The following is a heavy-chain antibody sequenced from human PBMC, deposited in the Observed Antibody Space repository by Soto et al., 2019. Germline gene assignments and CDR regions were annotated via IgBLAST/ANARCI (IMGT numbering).Heavy chain of an antibody. CDR2: ISSSSSYI. J-gene: IGHJ6*02. D-gene: IGHD3-9*01. CDR1: GFTFSSYS. CDR3: AREGRVYDILTGYYSYYYYGMDV. V-gene: IGHV3-21*01. Sequence: GVSLRLSFAASGFTFSSYSMNWVRQAPGKGLEWVSSISSSSSYIYYADSVKGRFTISRDNAKNSLYLQMNSLRGEDTAVYYCAREGRVYDILTGYYSYYYYGMDVWGQGTTVTVSS.